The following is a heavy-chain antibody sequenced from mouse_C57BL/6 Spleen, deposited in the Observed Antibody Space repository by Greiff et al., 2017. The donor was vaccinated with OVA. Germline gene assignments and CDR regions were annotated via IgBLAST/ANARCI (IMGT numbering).Heavy chain of an antibody. J-gene: IGHJ3*01. V-gene: IGHV1-59*01. D-gene: IGHD3-2*02. CDR2: IDPSDSYT. CDR1: GYTFTSYW. CDR3: ARPAQATAWCAY. Sequence: QVQLQQPGAELVRPGTSVKLSCKASGYTFTSYWMHWVKQRPGQGLEWIGVIDPSDSYTNYNQKFKGKATLTVDTSSSTAYMQLSSLTSEDSAVYYCARPAQATAWCAYWGQGTLVTVSA.